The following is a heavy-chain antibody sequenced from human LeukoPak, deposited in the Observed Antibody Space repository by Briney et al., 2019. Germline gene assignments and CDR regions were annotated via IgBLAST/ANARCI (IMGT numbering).Heavy chain of an antibody. J-gene: IGHJ4*02. D-gene: IGHD3-22*01. CDR2: IYYSGST. Sequence: SETLSLTCTASGGSISSYYWSWIRQPPGKGLEWIGYIYYSGSTNYNPSLKSRVTISVDTSKNQFSLKLSSVTAADTAVYYCASGPYYYDSSGYYYVGYWGQGTLVTVSS. V-gene: IGHV4-59*01. CDR3: ASGPYYYDSSGYYYVGY. CDR1: GGSISSYY.